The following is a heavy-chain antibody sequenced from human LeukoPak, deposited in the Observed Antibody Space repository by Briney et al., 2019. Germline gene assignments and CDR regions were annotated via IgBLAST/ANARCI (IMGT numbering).Heavy chain of an antibody. Sequence: ASVKVSCKASGYTFTSHGFTWVRQAPGQGLEWMGWISAYSGETNTAQKFQGRVTMTTDTSTTTAYMELRSLRSDDTAVYYCARVDTAMVIDYWGQGTLVTVSS. J-gene: IGHJ4*02. CDR3: ARVDTAMVIDY. D-gene: IGHD5-18*01. CDR2: ISAYSGET. V-gene: IGHV1-18*01. CDR1: GYTFTSHG.